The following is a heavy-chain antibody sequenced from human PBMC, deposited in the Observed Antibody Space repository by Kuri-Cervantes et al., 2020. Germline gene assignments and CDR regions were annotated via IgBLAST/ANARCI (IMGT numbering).Heavy chain of an antibody. D-gene: IGHD3-22*01. V-gene: IGHV3-11*01. CDR3: AKDIGGYYDSSGYGGYFDY. Sequence: GGSLRLSCAASGFTFSDYYMSWVRQAPGKGLEWVSYISSSGSTIYYADSVKGRFTISRDNAKNSLYLQMNSLRAEDTALYYCAKDIGGYYDSSGYGGYFDYWGQGTLVTVSS. CDR1: GFTFSDYY. J-gene: IGHJ4*02. CDR2: ISSSGSTI.